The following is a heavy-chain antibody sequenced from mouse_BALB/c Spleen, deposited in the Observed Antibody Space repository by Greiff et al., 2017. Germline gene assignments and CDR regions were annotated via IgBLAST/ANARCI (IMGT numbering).Heavy chain of an antibody. D-gene: IGHD4-1*01. Sequence: VQLVESGAELVRPGASVTLSCKASGYTFTDYEMHWVKQTPVHGLEWIGAIDPETGGTAYNQKFKGKATLTADKSSSTAYMELRSLTSEDSAVYYCTRRGTGTGFAYWGQGTLVTVSA. CDR2: IDPETGGT. J-gene: IGHJ3*01. CDR3: TRRGTGTGFAY. V-gene: IGHV1-15*01. CDR1: GYTFTDYE.